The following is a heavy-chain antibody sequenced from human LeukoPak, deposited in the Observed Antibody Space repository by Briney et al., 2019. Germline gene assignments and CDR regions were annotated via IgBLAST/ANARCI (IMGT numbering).Heavy chain of an antibody. J-gene: IGHJ4*02. D-gene: IGHD2-2*01. V-gene: IGHV1-24*01. CDR1: GYTLSELF. Sequence: ASVKVSCKVSGYTLSELFMHWVRQAPGKGLEWMGGFDPEDGEKIYAQKFQGRVTMTEDTSTDTAYMELSSLRSEDTAVYYCAASLPNIVVVPAAKGPFGYWGQGTLVTVSS. CDR3: AASLPNIVVVPAAKGPFGY. CDR2: FDPEDGEK.